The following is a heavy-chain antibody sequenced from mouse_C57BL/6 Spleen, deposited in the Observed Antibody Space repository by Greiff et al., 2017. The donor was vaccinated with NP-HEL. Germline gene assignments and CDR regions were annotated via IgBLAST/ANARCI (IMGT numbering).Heavy chain of an antibody. V-gene: IGHV5-6*01. D-gene: IGHD2-4*01. CDR3: ASLYDYDEMDY. J-gene: IGHJ4*01. CDR2: ISSGGSYT. Sequence: EVMLVESGGDLVKPGGSLKLSCAASGFTFSSYGMSWVRQTPDKRLEWVATISSGGSYTYYPDSVKGRFTISRDNAKNTLYLQMSSLKSEDTAMYYCASLYDYDEMDYWGQGTSVTVSS. CDR1: GFTFSSYG.